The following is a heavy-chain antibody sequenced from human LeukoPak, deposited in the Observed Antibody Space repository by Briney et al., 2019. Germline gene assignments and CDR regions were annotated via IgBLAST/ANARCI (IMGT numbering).Heavy chain of an antibody. J-gene: IGHJ4*02. CDR3: ARGGSSGCCYYFGY. D-gene: IGHD6-19*01. Sequence: GGSLRLSCAASEFTFDDYGMSWVRQAPGKGLEWVSAISGSGGSTYYADSVKGRFTISRDNSKNTLYLQMNSLRAEDTAVYYCARGGSSGCCYYFGYWGQGTLVTVSS. CDR1: EFTFDDYG. V-gene: IGHV3-23*01. CDR2: ISGSGGST.